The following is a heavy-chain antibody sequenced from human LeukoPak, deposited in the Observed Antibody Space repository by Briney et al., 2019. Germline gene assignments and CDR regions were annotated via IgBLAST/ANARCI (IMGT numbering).Heavy chain of an antibody. V-gene: IGHV1-2*02. CDR1: GYTFIGYY. D-gene: IGHD3-22*01. CDR2: INSNSGGT. J-gene: IGHJ4*02. Sequence: ASVKVSCKASGYTFIGYYIHWVRQAPGQGLEWMGWINSNSGGTNYAQNFQGRVTMTRDTSISTAYMELSSLRSDDTAIYYCGRGAVVLMGVDNWGQGTLVTVSS. CDR3: GRGAVVLMGVDN.